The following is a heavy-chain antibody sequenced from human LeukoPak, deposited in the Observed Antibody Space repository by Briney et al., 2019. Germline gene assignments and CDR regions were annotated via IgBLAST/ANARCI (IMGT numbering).Heavy chain of an antibody. CDR2: INHSGTK. CDR1: GGSFNDYY. CDR3: ARSYYYDGFDYSLGF. Sequence: PSETLSLTCAVYGGSFNDYYWSWVRQPPGKGLGWIGEINHSGTKRYNLSLKSRLTISIDASKNQFSLKLSSVTAADTARYYCARSYYYDGFDYSLGFWGQGTLVTVSS. D-gene: IGHD3-22*01. J-gene: IGHJ4*02. V-gene: IGHV4-34*01.